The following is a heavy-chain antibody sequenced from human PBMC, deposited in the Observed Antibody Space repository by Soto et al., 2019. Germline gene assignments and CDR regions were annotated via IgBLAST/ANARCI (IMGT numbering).Heavy chain of an antibody. CDR3: RVSDFWTPWDAFDI. D-gene: IGHD3-3*01. CDR1: GFSFSSYA. V-gene: IGHV3-23*01. J-gene: IGHJ3*02. Sequence: GRSMRLSCAASGFSFSSYAMSWVHQAPGKGLEWVSAISGSGGSTYYADSVKGRFTISRDNSKNTLYLQMNSLRAEDTAVYYCRVSDFWTPWDAFDIWGQGTMVTVSS. CDR2: ISGSGGST.